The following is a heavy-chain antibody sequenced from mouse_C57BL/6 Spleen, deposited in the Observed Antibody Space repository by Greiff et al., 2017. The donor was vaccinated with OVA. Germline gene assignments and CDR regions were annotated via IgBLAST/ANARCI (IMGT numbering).Heavy chain of an antibody. D-gene: IGHD1-1*01. V-gene: IGHV3-8*01. J-gene: IGHJ1*03. CDR3: ARYPYYYGSSHWYFDV. CDR1: GYSITSDY. CDR2: ISYSGST. Sequence: EVKLMESGPGLAKPSQTLSLPCSVTGYSITSDYWNWIRKFPGNKLEYMGYISYSGSTYYNPSLKSRISITRDTSKNQYYLQLNSVTTEDTATYYCARYPYYYGSSHWYFDVWGTGTTVTVSS.